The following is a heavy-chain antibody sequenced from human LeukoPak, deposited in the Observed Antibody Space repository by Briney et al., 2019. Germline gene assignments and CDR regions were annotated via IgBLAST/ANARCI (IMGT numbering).Heavy chain of an antibody. D-gene: IGHD3-22*01. CDR2: ISGGGSGT. CDR1: GFTFSSYA. CDR3: AKAVGSSGYFSRDAFDI. J-gene: IGHJ3*02. V-gene: IGHV3-23*01. Sequence: GGSLRLSYAPSGFTFSSYAMSWVRQAPGKGLEWVAVISGGGSGTYYADSVRGRFTISRDNSRNTVYLQMNSLRAEDTAIYYCAKAVGSSGYFSRDAFDIWGQGTMVTVSS.